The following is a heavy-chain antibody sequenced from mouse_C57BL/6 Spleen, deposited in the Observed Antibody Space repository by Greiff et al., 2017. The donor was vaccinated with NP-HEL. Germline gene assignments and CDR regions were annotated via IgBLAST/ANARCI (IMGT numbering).Heavy chain of an antibody. CDR1: GYTFTSYW. D-gene: IGHD1-1*01. J-gene: IGHJ4*01. CDR2: INPSNGGT. V-gene: IGHV1-53*01. Sequence: QVQLQQPGTELVKPGASVKLSCKASGYTFTSYWMHWVKQRPGQGLEWIGDINPSNGGTNYNEKFKSKATLTVDKSSSTAYMQLSSLTSEDSAVYYCARSLITTVVATIDYYAMDYWGQGTSVTVSS. CDR3: ARSLITTVVATIDYYAMDY.